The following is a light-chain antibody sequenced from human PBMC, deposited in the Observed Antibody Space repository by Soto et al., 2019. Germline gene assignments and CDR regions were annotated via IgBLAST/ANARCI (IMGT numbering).Light chain of an antibody. Sequence: DIQMTQSPSTLSASVGDRVSITCRASQSISTWLAWYQQKPGKAPIVVIYRASTLESGVPSRFSGSGSGTEFTLTIPSLQPDDFATYYCQQYNNYPWTFGQGTKVEIK. V-gene: IGKV1-5*03. CDR1: QSISTW. CDR3: QQYNNYPWT. CDR2: RAS. J-gene: IGKJ1*01.